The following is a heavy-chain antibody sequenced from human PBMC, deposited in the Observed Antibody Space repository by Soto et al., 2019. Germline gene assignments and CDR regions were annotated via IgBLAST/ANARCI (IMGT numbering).Heavy chain of an antibody. Sequence: PGGSLRLSCAASGFTFSGSAMHWVRQASGKGLEWVGRIRSKANSYATAYAASVKGRFTISRGDSKNTAYLQMNSLKTEDTAVYYCVRDLSRKGNWKKNAFRIWGQGTMVTVSS. CDR2: IRSKANSYAT. CDR1: GFTFSGSA. J-gene: IGHJ3*02. CDR3: VRDLSRKGNWKKNAFRI. V-gene: IGHV3-73*01. D-gene: IGHD1-1*01.